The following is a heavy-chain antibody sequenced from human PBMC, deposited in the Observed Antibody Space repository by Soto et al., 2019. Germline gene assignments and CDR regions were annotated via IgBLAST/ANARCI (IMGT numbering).Heavy chain of an antibody. V-gene: IGHV3-30*18. CDR2: ISYDGSNK. J-gene: IGHJ6*03. CDR1: GFTFSSYG. CDR3: AKDKGIGGDLSHYYYMDV. D-gene: IGHD3-3*02. Sequence: ALRLSCAASGFTFSSYGMHWVRQAPGKGLEWVAVISYDGSNKYYADSVKGRFTISRDNSKNTLYLQMNSLRAEDTAVYYCAKDKGIGGDLSHYYYMDVWGKGTTVTVSS.